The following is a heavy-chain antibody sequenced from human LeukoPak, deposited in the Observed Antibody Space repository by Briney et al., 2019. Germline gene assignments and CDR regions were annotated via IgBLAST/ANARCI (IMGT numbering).Heavy chain of an antibody. Sequence: GGSLRLSCAASGFTFSTFAMNWVRRAPGKGLEWVSIISKTGDIVSYADSVKGRFTISRDNSKNTVWLQMDSLRAEDTALYYCATESFHFWGQGTLVAVSS. J-gene: IGHJ4*02. V-gene: IGHV3-23*01. CDR2: ISKTGDIV. CDR3: ATESFHF. D-gene: IGHD3-10*01. CDR1: GFTFSTFA.